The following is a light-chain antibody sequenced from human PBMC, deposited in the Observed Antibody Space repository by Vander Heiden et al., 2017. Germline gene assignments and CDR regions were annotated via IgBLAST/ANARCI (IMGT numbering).Light chain of an antibody. CDR3: SSYAGSNNWV. J-gene: IGLJ3*02. CDR2: EGS. V-gene: IGLV2-8*01. Sequence: QSALPQPPPASGSPRQSVPISCTGTSHAVGGYNYVSWYQQHPGKAPKLMIDEGSKRPSGVPDRFSGSKSGNTASLTVSGLQAEDEADYYCSSYAGSNNWVFGGGTKLTVL. CDR1: SHAVGGYNY.